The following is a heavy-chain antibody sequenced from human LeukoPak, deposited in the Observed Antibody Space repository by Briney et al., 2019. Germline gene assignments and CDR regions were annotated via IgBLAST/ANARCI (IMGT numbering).Heavy chain of an antibody. J-gene: IGHJ4*02. D-gene: IGHD3-3*01. V-gene: IGHV1-8*01. CDR2: MNPNSGNT. CDR1: GYTFTSYD. CDR3: ARPDLEWLSKPDY. Sequence: ASVKVSCKASGYTFTSYDINWVRQATGQGLEWMGWMNPNSGNTGYAQKLQGRVTMTRNTSISTAYMELSSLRSEDTAVYYCARPDLEWLSKPDYWGEGTLVTVSS.